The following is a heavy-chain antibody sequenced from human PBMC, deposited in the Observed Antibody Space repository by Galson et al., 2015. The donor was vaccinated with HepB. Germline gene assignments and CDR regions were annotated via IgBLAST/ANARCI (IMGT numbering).Heavy chain of an antibody. CDR1: GFTVSSNY. Sequence: SLRLSCAASGFTVSSNYMSWVRQAPGKGLEWVSVIYSGGSTYYADSVKGRFTISRDNSKNTLYLQMNSLRAEDTAVYYCASAVTTFDAFDIWGQGIMVTVSS. D-gene: IGHD4-17*01. CDR3: ASAVTTFDAFDI. J-gene: IGHJ3*02. V-gene: IGHV3-66*01. CDR2: IYSGGST.